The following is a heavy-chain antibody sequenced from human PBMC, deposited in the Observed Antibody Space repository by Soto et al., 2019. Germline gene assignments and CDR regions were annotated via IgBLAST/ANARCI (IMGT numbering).Heavy chain of an antibody. V-gene: IGHV3-30*19. D-gene: IGHD3-22*01. CDR2: ISYDGSNK. CDR1: GFTFSSYG. CDR3: ARDLYDSLSYYYGMDV. Sequence: GGSLRLSCAASGFTFSSYGMHWVRQAPGKGLEWVAIISYDGSNKYYADSVKGRFTISRDNSKNTLYLQMNSLRVEDTAVYYCARDLYDSLSYYYGMDVWGQGTKVTVSS. J-gene: IGHJ6*02.